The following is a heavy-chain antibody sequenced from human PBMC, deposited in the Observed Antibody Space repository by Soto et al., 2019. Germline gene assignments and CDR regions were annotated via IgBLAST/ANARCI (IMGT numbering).Heavy chain of an antibody. V-gene: IGHV5-51*01. CDR1: EYSFTDYW. Sequence: RGESLKISCKGSEYSFTDYWIGWVRQMPGKGLEWMGIIYPGDSETRYSPSFQGQVTISADKSISAAYLQWSSLKASDTAMYYCARKDSHCDGDGCYSNAFDVWGQGTKVTVSS. D-gene: IGHD2-15*01. J-gene: IGHJ3*01. CDR3: ARKDSHCDGDGCYSNAFDV. CDR2: IYPGDSET.